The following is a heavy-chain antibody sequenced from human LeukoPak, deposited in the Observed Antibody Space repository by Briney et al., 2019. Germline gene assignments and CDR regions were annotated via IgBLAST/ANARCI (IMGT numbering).Heavy chain of an antibody. CDR2: IVVGSGNT. CDR3: AADVVYESD. J-gene: IGHJ4*02. Sequence: SVKVSCKTSGFTFSNSALQWVRQARGQRLEWIGWIVVGSGNTNYAQKFQERVTITRDMSTSTAYMELSSLRSEDTAIYYCAADVVYESDWGQGTLVTVSS. D-gene: IGHD2-2*01. CDR1: GFTFSNSA. V-gene: IGHV1-58*01.